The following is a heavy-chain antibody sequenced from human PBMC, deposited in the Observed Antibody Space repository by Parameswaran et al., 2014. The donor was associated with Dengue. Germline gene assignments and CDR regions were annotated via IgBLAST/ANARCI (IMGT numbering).Heavy chain of an antibody. CDR2: INPSGGST. J-gene: IGHJ3*02. Sequence: WVRQAPGQGLEWMGIINPSGGSTSYAQKFQGRVTMTRDTSTSTVYMELSSLRSEDTAVYYCARVGSSSSSFDIWGQGTMVTVSS. V-gene: IGHV1-46*01. CDR3: ARVGSSSSSFDI. D-gene: IGHD6-6*01.